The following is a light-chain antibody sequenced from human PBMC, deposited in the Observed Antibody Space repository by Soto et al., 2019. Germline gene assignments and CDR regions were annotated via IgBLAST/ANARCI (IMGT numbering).Light chain of an antibody. CDR1: SSDVGGYKH. Sequence: QSVLTQPASVSGSPGQSITISCTGTSSDVGGYKHVSWYQQHPGKAPKLMIYDIRNRPSGVSNRFSGSKSGNTASLTISGLPAEDEADYYCSSYTSSSTRVFGTGTKVTVL. J-gene: IGLJ1*01. V-gene: IGLV2-14*03. CDR3: SSYTSSSTRV. CDR2: DIR.